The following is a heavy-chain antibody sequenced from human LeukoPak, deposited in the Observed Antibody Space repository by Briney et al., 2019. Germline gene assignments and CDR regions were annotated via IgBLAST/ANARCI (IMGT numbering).Heavy chain of an antibody. Sequence: ASVTVSFKASGYTFTSYYMHWVRQPPGQGLEWMGVINPSGGTTSYAQKFQGRVTMTRDTSTSTLYMELSSLRSEDTAVYYCARGTGIAAAVTSLFQYWGQGTLVTVSS. CDR1: GYTFTSYY. CDR2: INPSGGTT. V-gene: IGHV1-46*01. D-gene: IGHD6-13*01. CDR3: ARGTGIAAAVTSLFQY. J-gene: IGHJ1*01.